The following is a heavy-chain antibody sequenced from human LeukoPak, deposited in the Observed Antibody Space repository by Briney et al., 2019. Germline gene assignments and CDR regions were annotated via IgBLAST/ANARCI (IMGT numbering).Heavy chain of an antibody. CDR2: TYYRSKWYT. J-gene: IGHJ4*02. CDR1: GDSVSSNSAA. V-gene: IGHV6-1*01. D-gene: IGHD1-26*01. Sequence: SQTLSLTCAISGDSVSSNSAACNWIRQSPSRGLEWLGRTYYRSKWYTDYAVSVTSRIIINPDTSKNQFSLQLNSVTPEDTAVYYCARARSGSYPDFWGQGTLVTVSS. CDR3: ARARSGSYPDF.